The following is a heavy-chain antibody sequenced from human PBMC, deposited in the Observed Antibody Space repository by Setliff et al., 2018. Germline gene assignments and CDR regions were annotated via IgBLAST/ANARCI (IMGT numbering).Heavy chain of an antibody. CDR1: GYTFTGYY. V-gene: IGHV1-2*06. CDR3: ARVKAPALYYYMDV. D-gene: IGHD3-16*02. CDR2: INPNSGGT. J-gene: IGHJ6*03. Sequence: ASVKASCKASGYTFTGYYMHWVRQAPGQGLEWMGRINPNSGGTNYAQKFQGRVTMTRDTSISTAYMELSRLRSDDTAVYYCARVKAPALYYYMDVWDKGTTVTVSS.